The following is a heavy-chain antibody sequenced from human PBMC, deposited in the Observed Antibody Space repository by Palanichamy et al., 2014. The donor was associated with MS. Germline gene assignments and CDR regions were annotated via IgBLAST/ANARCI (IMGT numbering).Heavy chain of an antibody. CDR3: ARPSYYYDSSGYLGQYFDY. Sequence: QITLKESGPTLVKPTQTLTLACTFSGFSLSTSGVGVGWIRQPPGTALEWLALIYWDDDKRYSPSLKSRLTITKDTSKNQVVLTMTNMDPVDTATYYCARPSYYYDSSGYLGQYFDYWGQGTLVTVSS. V-gene: IGHV2-5*02. CDR1: GFSLSTSGVG. D-gene: IGHD3-22*01. J-gene: IGHJ4*02. CDR2: IYWDDDK.